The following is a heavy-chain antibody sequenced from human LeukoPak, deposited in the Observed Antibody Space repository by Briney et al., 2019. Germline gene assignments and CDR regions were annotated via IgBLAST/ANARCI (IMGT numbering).Heavy chain of an antibody. CDR1: GFTFSSYS. CDR2: IISSSTYI. J-gene: IGHJ4*02. CDR3: ARSGAHGYCGGDCYADY. V-gene: IGHV3-21*01. D-gene: IGHD2-21*02. Sequence: PGGSLRLSCAASGFTFSSYSMNWVRQAPGKGLEWVSSIISSSTYIYYADSVKGRFTISRDNAKNSLYLQMNSLRAEDTAVYYCARSGAHGYCGGDCYADYWGQGRLVSVSS.